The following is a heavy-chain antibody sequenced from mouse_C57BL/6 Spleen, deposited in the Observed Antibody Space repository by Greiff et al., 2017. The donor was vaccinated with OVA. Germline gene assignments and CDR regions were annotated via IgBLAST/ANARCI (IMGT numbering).Heavy chain of an antibody. CDR1: GFTFTSYA. J-gene: IGHJ1*03. Sequence: EVKLVESGAGLVKPGASLKLSCAASGFTFTSYAMSWVRQTPEKRLEWVATISAGGSYTYYPDNVKGRFTISRDTAKTNLYLNMSHLKFEDTATYYCASLGYYGSSYAWYFDVWGTGTTVTVSS. CDR3: ASLGYYGSSYAWYFDV. CDR2: ISAGGSYT. D-gene: IGHD1-1*01. V-gene: IGHV5-4*03.